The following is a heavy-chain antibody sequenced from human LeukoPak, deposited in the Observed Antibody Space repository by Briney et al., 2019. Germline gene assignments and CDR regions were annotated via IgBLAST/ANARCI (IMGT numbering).Heavy chain of an antibody. J-gene: IGHJ4*02. CDR2: IYYSGST. D-gene: IGHD3-16*02. CDR1: GGSISSSSYY. V-gene: IGHV4-39*07. Sequence: SETLSLTCTVSGGSISSSSYYWGWIRQPPGKGLEWIGSIYYSGSTYYNPSLKSRVTISVDTSKNQFSLKLSSVTAADTAVYYCARDRGYDYVWGSYPLDYWGQGTLVTVSS. CDR3: ARDRGYDYVWGSYPLDY.